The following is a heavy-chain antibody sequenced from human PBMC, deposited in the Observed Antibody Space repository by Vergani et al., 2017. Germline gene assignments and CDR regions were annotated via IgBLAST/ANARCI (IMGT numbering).Heavy chain of an antibody. J-gene: IGHJ5*02. CDR1: GCTFSSYS. D-gene: IGHD2-2*01. Sequence: EVQLVESGGGLVKPGGSLRLPCAASGCTFSSYSMNWVRQAPGKGLEWVSSISSSSSYIYYADSVKGRFTIYRDNAKNSLYLQMNRLRAEDTAVYYCASGVVPAAIGWFDPWGQGTLVTVSS. CDR2: ISSSSSYI. V-gene: IGHV3-21*01. CDR3: ASGVVPAAIGWFDP.